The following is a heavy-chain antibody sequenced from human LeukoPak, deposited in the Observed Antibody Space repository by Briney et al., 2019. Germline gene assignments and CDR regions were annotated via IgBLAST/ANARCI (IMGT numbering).Heavy chain of an antibody. J-gene: IGHJ3*02. CDR2: IRGDGSVK. CDR3: SRDANYYDSSRHYFDAFDI. D-gene: IGHD3-22*01. CDR1: GFMFSKYW. V-gene: IGHV3-7*01. Sequence: GGSLRLSCEASGFMFSKYWMTWVRQAPGKGLEWVANIRGDGSVKYLLDSVKGRFSIARDNAKNSLSLEMNNLRAEDTAVYYCSRDANYYDSSRHYFDAFDIWGRGTMVTVSS.